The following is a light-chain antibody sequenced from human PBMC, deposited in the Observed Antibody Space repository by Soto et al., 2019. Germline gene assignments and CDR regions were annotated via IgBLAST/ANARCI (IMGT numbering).Light chain of an antibody. CDR3: QHYNGYPWT. Sequence: DLQLVQSPSSLSASVGDRVTITCRASQGVNNYLAWFQQKPGKAPQSLIYAASTLRAGVPSRFSGSGYGTDFILTIDSLHPEDFATYYCQHYNGYPWTFGQGTTV. CDR1: QGVNNY. J-gene: IGKJ1*01. CDR2: AAS. V-gene: IGKV1-16*01.